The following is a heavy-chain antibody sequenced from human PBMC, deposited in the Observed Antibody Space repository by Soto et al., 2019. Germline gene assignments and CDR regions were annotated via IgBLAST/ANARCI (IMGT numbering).Heavy chain of an antibody. CDR2: YHSGGST. J-gene: IGHJ6*01. D-gene: IGHD1-1*01. CDR1: GVALNTADTW. V-gene: IGHV4-30-4*01. Sequence: QVQLQESGSGLVKPSQSLSLTCTVSGVALNTADTWWSWIRQSPGKGLEFIGYYHSGGSTYYDASFRSRVILSADTFNSQFSLKLSSVTGAYTAVYFCVRSRQMESGNDYGLDVWGQGTKVSVSS. CDR3: VRSRQMESGNDYGLDV.